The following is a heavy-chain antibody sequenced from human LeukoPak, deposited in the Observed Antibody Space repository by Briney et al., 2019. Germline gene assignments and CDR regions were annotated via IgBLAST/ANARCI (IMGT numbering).Heavy chain of an antibody. J-gene: IGHJ4*02. V-gene: IGHV4-39*07. CDR3: ARVVTAIRLYYFDY. CDR1: GGSISSSSYY. CDR2: IYYSGSI. D-gene: IGHD2-21*02. Sequence: SETLSLTCTVSGGSISSSSYYWGWIRQPPGKGLEWIGSIYYSGSIYYNPSLKSRVTISVDTSKNQFSLKLSSVTAADTAVYYCARVVTAIRLYYFDYWGQGTLVTVSS.